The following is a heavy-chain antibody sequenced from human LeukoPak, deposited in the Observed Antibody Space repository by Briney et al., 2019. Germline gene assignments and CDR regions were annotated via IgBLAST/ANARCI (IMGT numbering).Heavy chain of an antibody. CDR3: ARDLGWYYFDH. J-gene: IGHJ4*02. CDR2: ISSSSGYI. D-gene: IGHD1-26*01. CDR1: GFRFTSYS. V-gene: IGHV3-21*01. Sequence: GGSLRLSCVASGFRFTSYSLSWVRQAPGKGLEWVSYISSSSGYIYYADSVQGRFTISRDNAKNSLYLQMDSLRAEDTAVYYCARDLGWYYFDHWGQGTLVTVSS.